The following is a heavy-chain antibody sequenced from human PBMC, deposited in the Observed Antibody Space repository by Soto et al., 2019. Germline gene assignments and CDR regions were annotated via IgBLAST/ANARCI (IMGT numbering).Heavy chain of an antibody. CDR2: INHSGST. J-gene: IGHJ4*02. D-gene: IGHD1-26*01. Sequence: SETLSLTCAVSGASISTNNWWSWVRQPPGKGLEWIGEINHSGSTNYNPSLKSRVTISVDTSKNQFSLKLSSVTAADTAVYYCARSFRGSYPATFDYWGQGTLVTVS. CDR1: GASISTNNW. V-gene: IGHV4-4*02. CDR3: ARSFRGSYPATFDY.